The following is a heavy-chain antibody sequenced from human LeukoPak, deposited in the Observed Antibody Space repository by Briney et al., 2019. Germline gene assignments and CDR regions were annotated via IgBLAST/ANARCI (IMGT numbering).Heavy chain of an antibody. J-gene: IGHJ4*02. CDR3: ARGGIAAAGGDY. D-gene: IGHD6-13*01. CDR2: IIPIFGTA. Sequence: GASVKVSCKASGGTFSSYAISWVRQAPGQGLEWMGGIIPIFGTANYAQKFQGRVTITTDESTNTAYMELRSLRSDDTAVYYCARGGIAAAGGDYWGQGTLVTVSS. V-gene: IGHV1-69*05. CDR1: GGTFSSYA.